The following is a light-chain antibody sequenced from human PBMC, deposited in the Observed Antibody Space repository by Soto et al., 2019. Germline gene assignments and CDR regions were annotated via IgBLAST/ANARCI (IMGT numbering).Light chain of an antibody. J-gene: IGKJ1*01. V-gene: IGKV3-20*01. CDR2: ATS. Sequence: EIVLTQSPGTLSLSPGERATLSCRASQSVSRTYLAWYQQKPVQAPRLLIYATSSRATGIPDRFSGSGSGTHFTLTISRLEPEDFAVYYCQQYGRSGTFGQGTKVEIK. CDR3: QQYGRSGT. CDR1: QSVSRTY.